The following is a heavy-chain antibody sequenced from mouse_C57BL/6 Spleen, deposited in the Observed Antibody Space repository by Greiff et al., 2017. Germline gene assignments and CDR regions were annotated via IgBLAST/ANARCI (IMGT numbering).Heavy chain of an antibody. Sequence: VQLQQSGPELVKPGASVKISCKASGYAFRSSWMNWVKQRPGQGLEWIGRIYPGDGDTNYNGKFKGKATLTADKSSSTAYMQLSSLTSEDSAVYFCAREALWSPFAYWGQGTLVTVSA. V-gene: IGHV1-82*01. CDR1: GYAFRSSW. D-gene: IGHD1-1*02. CDR2: IYPGDGDT. CDR3: AREALWSPFAY. J-gene: IGHJ3*01.